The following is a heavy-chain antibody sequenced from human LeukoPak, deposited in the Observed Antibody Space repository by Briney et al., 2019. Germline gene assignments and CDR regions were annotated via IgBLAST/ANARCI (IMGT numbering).Heavy chain of an antibody. D-gene: IGHD3-22*01. CDR3: ARDSSGPMWFDP. J-gene: IGHJ5*02. CDR2: IWYDGSNK. Sequence: GGSLRLSCAASGFTFSSYGMHWVRQAPGKGLEWVAVIWYDGSNKYYADSVKGRFTISRDNSKNTLYLQMNSLRAEDTAVYYCARDSSGPMWFDPWGQGTLATVSS. V-gene: IGHV3-33*01. CDR1: GFTFSSYG.